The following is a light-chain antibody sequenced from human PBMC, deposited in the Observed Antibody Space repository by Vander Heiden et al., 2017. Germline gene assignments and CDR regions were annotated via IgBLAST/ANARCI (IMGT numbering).Light chain of an antibody. CDR1: QSISSY. CDR2: AAS. V-gene: IGKV1-39*01. Sequence: DIQMTQSPSSLSASVGDRVTITCRASQSISSYLNWYQQKPGKAPKLLIYAASSLQSGVPSRFSGSGSGTDFTLTIISLQPEDSATYYCQQSYSTRLTFGGGTKVEIK. CDR3: QQSYSTRLT. J-gene: IGKJ4*01.